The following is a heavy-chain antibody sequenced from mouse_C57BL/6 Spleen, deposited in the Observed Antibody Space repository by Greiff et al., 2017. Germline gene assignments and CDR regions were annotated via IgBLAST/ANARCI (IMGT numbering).Heavy chain of an antibody. D-gene: IGHD2-3*01. CDR1: GYTFPGYW. J-gene: IGHJ3*01. Sequence: VQLQQSGAELMKPGASVKLSCKATGYTFPGYWIEWVKQRPGNGLEWIGEILPGRGSTNYNEKFKGKATLTADTSSNTAYMQLSSLTTEDSAIYYCARDGYYPAWFAYGGQGTLVTVSA. CDR3: ARDGYYPAWFAY. V-gene: IGHV1-9*01. CDR2: ILPGRGST.